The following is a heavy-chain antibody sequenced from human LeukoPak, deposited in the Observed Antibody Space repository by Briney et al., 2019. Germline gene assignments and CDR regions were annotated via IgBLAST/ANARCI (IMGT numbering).Heavy chain of an antibody. Sequence: SETLSLTCTVSGGSISSYYWSWIRQPPGKGLEWIGYIYYSGSTNYNPSLKSRVTISVDTSKNQFSLKLSSVTAADTAVYYCARGLGLYSSSWYILGYWGQGTLVTVSS. J-gene: IGHJ4*02. D-gene: IGHD6-13*01. CDR3: ARGLGLYSSSWYILGY. CDR2: IYYSGST. V-gene: IGHV4-59*12. CDR1: GGSISSYY.